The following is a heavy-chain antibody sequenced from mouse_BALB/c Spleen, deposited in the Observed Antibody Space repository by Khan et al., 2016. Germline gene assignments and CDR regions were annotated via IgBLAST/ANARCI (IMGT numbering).Heavy chain of an antibody. CDR3: ARWCDGYYDY. CDR2: INPSTGYT. J-gene: IGHJ2*01. V-gene: IGHV1-7*01. Sequence: QVQLQQSGAELAKPGASVKMSCKASGYTFTSYWMHWVKQRPGQGLEWIGYINPSTGYTEYNQKFKDKATLTADKSSSTAYMQLSSLTSEDSAVYYCARWCDGYYDYWGQGTTLTVSS. D-gene: IGHD2-3*01. CDR1: GYTFTSYW.